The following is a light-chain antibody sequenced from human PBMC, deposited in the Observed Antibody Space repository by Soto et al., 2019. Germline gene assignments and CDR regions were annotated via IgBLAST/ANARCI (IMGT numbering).Light chain of an antibody. CDR2: GAS. J-gene: IGKJ1*01. Sequence: EVGFTRSRATRSRSPWERATRACMASRSVSNNYLAWYQQKPGQAPRLLIYGASNRATGIPDRFSGSGSGTDFTLTISRLEPEDFAVYYCQQYGSSGTFGQGTKVDIK. CDR3: QQYGSSGT. CDR1: RSVSNNY. V-gene: IGKV3-20*01.